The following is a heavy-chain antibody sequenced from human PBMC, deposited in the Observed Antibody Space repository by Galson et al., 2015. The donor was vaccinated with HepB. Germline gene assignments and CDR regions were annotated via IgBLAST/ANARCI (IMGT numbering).Heavy chain of an antibody. J-gene: IGHJ4*02. CDR1: GFTFSSYS. CDR2: ISSSSSTI. V-gene: IGHV3-48*02. D-gene: IGHD3-22*01. CDR3: AGSYYYDSSGYYPFDY. Sequence: SLRLSCAASGFTFSSYSMNWVRQAPGKGLEWVSYISSSSSTIYYADSVKGRFTISRDNAKNSLYLQMNSLRDEDTAVYYCAGSYYYDSSGYYPFDYWGQGTLVTVSS.